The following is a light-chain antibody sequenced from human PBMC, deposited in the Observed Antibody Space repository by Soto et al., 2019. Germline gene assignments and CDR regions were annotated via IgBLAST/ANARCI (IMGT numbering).Light chain of an antibody. J-gene: IGLJ1*01. CDR2: EVT. V-gene: IGLV2-23*02. CDR3: YSFTGISTSLFV. CDR1: SRDIGTSNL. Sequence: QXVLTQPASVSGSPGESITISCTGSSRDIGTSNLVSWYQQYPGKAPKLIIYEVTKRPSGISYRFSGSKSGNTASLTISGLQPEDEATYYCYSFTGISTSLFVFGTGTKVTVL.